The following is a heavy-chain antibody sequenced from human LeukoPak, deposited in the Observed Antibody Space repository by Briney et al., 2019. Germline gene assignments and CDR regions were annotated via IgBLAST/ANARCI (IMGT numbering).Heavy chain of an antibody. CDR2: TYYGGST. Sequence: SETLSLTCTGSGGSIGSYYWSWIRQPPGKGLEWIWYTYYGGSTNYNPYLKSRVTISVDTSKNKFSLKLSSVTAADTAVYYCARHAYYGSGSYRFDFEYWGQGILVTVSS. V-gene: IGHV4-59*08. CDR3: ARHAYYGSGSYRFDFEY. J-gene: IGHJ4*02. CDR1: GGSIGSYY. D-gene: IGHD3-10*01.